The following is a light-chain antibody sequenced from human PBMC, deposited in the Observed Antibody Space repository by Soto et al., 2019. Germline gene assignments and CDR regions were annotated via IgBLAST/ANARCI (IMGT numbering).Light chain of an antibody. V-gene: IGLV4-69*01. J-gene: IGLJ2*01. CDR3: QTWDTGARVV. CDR1: SGHSSYA. CDR2: LSSDGSH. Sequence: QLVLTQSPSASASLGASVKLTCTLSSGHSSYAIAWHQQQPEKGPRYLMKLSSDGSHSKGDGIPDRFSGSSSGAERYLTISRPQSEDEAEYYCQTWDTGARVVFGGGTKLTVL.